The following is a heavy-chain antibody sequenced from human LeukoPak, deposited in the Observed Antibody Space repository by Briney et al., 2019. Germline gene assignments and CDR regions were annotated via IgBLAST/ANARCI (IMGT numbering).Heavy chain of an antibody. CDR3: ASTERCSTTCPLDY. D-gene: IGHD2-2*01. V-gene: IGHV4-34*01. J-gene: IGHJ4*02. CDR1: GGSFRGYY. Sequence: SETLSLTCAVYGGSFRGYYWSWIRQPPGKGLEGIGEINHSGSTNYNPSLKSRVSISLDTSMKKFSLKLNSVTAADTAVYYCASTERCSTTCPLDYWGQGTLVTVSS. CDR2: INHSGST.